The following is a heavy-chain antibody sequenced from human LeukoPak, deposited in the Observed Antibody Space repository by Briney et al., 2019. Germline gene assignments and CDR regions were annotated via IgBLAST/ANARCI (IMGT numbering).Heavy chain of an antibody. Sequence: GGSLRLSCVASGFTFSDYWMTWVRQAPGKGLEWVANIKKDGSDKYYVDSVKGRFTVSRDNAKNSLYLQMNSLRAEDTAVYYCARDVVSSSYYYYYYYYMDVWGKGTTVTVSS. CDR1: GFTFSDYW. CDR3: ARDVVSSSYYYYYYYYMDV. D-gene: IGHD6-13*01. J-gene: IGHJ6*03. CDR2: IKKDGSDK. V-gene: IGHV3-7*01.